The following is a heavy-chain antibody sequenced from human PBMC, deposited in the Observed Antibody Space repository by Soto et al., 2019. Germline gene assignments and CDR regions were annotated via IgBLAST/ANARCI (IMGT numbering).Heavy chain of an antibody. CDR3: ARVTNMVRRVIDNWFDP. CDR2: IIPMYGPA. D-gene: IGHD3-10*01. Sequence: QVPLVQSGAEVKKPGSSVTVSCKASGGTFSSDAILWVRQAPGQGLEWMGGIIPMYGPAKYAQRFQGRVTITADESTTTVDTDLTSLTSQDTAVYYCARVTNMVRRVIDNWFDPWGHGTLVIVSS. J-gene: IGHJ5*02. V-gene: IGHV1-69*01. CDR1: GGTFSSDA.